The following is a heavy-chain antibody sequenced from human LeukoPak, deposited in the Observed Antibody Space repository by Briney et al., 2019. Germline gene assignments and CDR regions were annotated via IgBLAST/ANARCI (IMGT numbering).Heavy chain of an antibody. CDR1: GGSFSGYY. D-gene: IGHD2-15*01. Sequence: SETLSLTCAVYGGSFSGYYWGWIRQPPGKGLEWIGSIYYSGSTYYNPSLKSRVTISVDTSKNQFSLKLSSVTAADTAVYYCARASIGSRPADAFDIWGQGTMVTVSS. CDR2: IYYSGST. V-gene: IGHV4-34*01. CDR3: ARASIGSRPADAFDI. J-gene: IGHJ3*02.